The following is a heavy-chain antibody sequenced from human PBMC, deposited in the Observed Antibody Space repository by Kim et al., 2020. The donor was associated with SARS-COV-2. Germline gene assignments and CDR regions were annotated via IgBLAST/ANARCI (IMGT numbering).Heavy chain of an antibody. J-gene: IGHJ4*02. CDR2: IKQDGSEK. D-gene: IGHD3-10*01. CDR3: AREGPGSATIFDY. Sequence: GGSLRLSCAASGFTFSSYWMSWVRQAPGKGLEWVANIKQDGSEKYYVDSVKGRFTISRDNAKNSLYLQMNSLRAEDTAVYYCAREGPGSATIFDYWGQGTLVTVSS. CDR1: GFTFSSYW. V-gene: IGHV3-7*01.